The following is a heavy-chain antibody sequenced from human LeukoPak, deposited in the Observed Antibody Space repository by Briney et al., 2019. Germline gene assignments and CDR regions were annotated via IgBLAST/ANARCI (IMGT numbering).Heavy chain of an antibody. Sequence: GASVKVSCKASGYTFIGYYMHWVRQAPGQGLEWMGGIIPIFGTANYAQKFQGRVTITADESTSTANMELSSLRSEDTAVYYCAREGFKAAGSFDYWGQGTLVTVSS. D-gene: IGHD6-13*01. J-gene: IGHJ4*02. CDR1: GYTFIGYY. CDR2: IIPIFGTA. V-gene: IGHV1-69*13. CDR3: AREGFKAAGSFDY.